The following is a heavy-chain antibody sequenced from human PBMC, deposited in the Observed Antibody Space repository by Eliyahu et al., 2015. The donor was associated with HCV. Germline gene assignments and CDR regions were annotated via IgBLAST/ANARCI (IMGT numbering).Heavy chain of an antibody. D-gene: IGHD3-10*01. Sequence: QVQLQQWGAGLLKPSETLSLTCAVYGGSFSGYYWSWIRQPPGKGLEWIGEINHSGSTNYNPSLKSRVTISVDTSKNQFSLKLSSVTAADTAVYYCARRRITMVRGAEVDYWGQGTLVTVSS. V-gene: IGHV4-34*01. CDR3: ARRRITMVRGAEVDY. J-gene: IGHJ4*02. CDR2: INHSGST. CDR1: GGSFSGYY.